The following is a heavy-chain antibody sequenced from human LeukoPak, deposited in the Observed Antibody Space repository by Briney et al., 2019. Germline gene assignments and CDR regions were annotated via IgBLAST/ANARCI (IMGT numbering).Heavy chain of an antibody. D-gene: IGHD3-9*01. CDR2: INAYNGNT. CDR1: GYTFTSYG. CDR3: ARDVYYDILTGDYYYYMDV. Sequence: ASVTVSCKASGYTFTSYGISWVRQAPGQGLEWMGWINAYNGNTNYAQKLQGRVTMTTDTSTSTAYMELRSLRSDDTAVYYCARDVYYDILTGDYYYYMDVWGKGTTVTVSS. J-gene: IGHJ6*03. V-gene: IGHV1-18*01.